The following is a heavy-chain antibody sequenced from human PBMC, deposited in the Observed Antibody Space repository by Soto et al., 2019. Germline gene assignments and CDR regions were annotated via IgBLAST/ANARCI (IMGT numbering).Heavy chain of an antibody. CDR2: ISGSGGST. CDR3: AKAGGTYYYDSSGQPAFDI. CDR1: GFTFSSYA. J-gene: IGHJ3*02. V-gene: IGHV3-23*01. Sequence: EVQLLESGGGLVQPGGSLRLSCAASGFTFSSYAMSWVRQAPGKGLEWVSAISGSGGSTYYADSVKGRFTISRDISKNTLYLQMNSLRAEDTAVYYCAKAGGTYYYDSSGQPAFDIWGQGTMVTVSS. D-gene: IGHD3-22*01.